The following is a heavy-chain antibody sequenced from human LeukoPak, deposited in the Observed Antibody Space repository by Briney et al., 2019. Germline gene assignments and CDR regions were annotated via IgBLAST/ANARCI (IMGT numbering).Heavy chain of an antibody. J-gene: IGHJ6*02. Sequence: PGGSLRLSCAVSGFTFSKYGMHWVRQAPGKGLEWVAVISYDGSNKYYADSVKGRFTISRDNSKNTLYLQMNSLRAEDTAVYYCAKVATPTGYSSGWTWSYYYYGMDVWGQGTTVTVSS. V-gene: IGHV3-30*18. CDR1: GFTFSKYG. D-gene: IGHD6-19*01. CDR2: ISYDGSNK. CDR3: AKVATPTGYSSGWTWSYYYYGMDV.